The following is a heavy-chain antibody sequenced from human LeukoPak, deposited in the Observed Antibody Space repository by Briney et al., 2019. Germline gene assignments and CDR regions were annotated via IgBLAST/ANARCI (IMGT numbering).Heavy chain of an antibody. Sequence: GPVKVSCKASGYTFTGYYMHWVRQAPGQGLEWMGWINPNSGGTNYAQKFQGRVTMTRDTSISTAYMELSRLRSDDTAVYYCARDSIVGATTGDYWGQGTLVTVSS. J-gene: IGHJ4*02. D-gene: IGHD1-26*01. V-gene: IGHV1-2*02. CDR1: GYTFTGYY. CDR3: ARDSIVGATTGDY. CDR2: INPNSGGT.